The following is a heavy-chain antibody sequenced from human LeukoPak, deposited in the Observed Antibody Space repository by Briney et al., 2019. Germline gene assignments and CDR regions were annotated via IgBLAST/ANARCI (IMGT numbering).Heavy chain of an antibody. J-gene: IGHJ4*02. Sequence: SETLSLTCTVSGGSVSSSDYYWGWIRQSPVKGLEWIEDVFYTGKTNYNPSLRGRATISIDTSKSQFSLKLTYVTAADSAVYYCARVFDSWGQGTLVTVSS. CDR3: ARVFDS. V-gene: IGHV4-39*07. CDR1: GGSVSSSDYY. CDR2: VFYTGKT.